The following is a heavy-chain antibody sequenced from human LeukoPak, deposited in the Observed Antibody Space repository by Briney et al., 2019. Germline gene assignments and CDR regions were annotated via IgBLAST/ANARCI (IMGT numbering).Heavy chain of an antibody. CDR3: SSYYGSGSYYNAPATDDY. Sequence: GGSLRLSCAASGFTFSSYGMHWVRQAPGKGLEWVAFIRYDGSNKYYADSVKGRFTISRDNSKNTLYLQMNSLRAEDTAVYYCSSYYGSGSYYNAPATDDYWGQGTLVTVSS. J-gene: IGHJ4*02. CDR2: IRYDGSNK. CDR1: GFTFSSYG. D-gene: IGHD3-10*01. V-gene: IGHV3-30*02.